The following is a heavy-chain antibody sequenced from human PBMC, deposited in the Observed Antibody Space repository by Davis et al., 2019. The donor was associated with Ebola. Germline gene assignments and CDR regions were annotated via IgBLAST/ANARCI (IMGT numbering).Heavy chain of an antibody. CDR2: TRNKANSYTT. J-gene: IGHJ3*02. D-gene: IGHD3-10*01. CDR1: GFTFSSYS. V-gene: IGHV3-72*01. Sequence: GESLKISCAASGFTFSSYSMDWVRQAPGKGLEWVGRTRNKANSYTTEYAASVKGRFTISRDDSKNSLYLQMNSLKTEDTAVYYCARVQAPRLLWNSGGDAFDIWGQGTMVTVSS. CDR3: ARVQAPRLLWNSGGDAFDI.